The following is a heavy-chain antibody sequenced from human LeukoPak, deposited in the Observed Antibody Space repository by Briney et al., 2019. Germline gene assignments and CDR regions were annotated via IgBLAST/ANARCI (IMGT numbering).Heavy chain of an antibody. CDR3: AREILYDSTGYYL. CDR1: GGSISSSSYY. Sequence: SETLSLTCTVSGGSISSSSYYWGWIRQPPGKGLEWIGSIYYSGSTYYNPSLNIRVTISVDTSKNQFSLNLRSVTVADTAVYYCAREILYDSTGYYLWGQGTLVTVSS. V-gene: IGHV4-39*07. J-gene: IGHJ4*02. CDR2: IYYSGST. D-gene: IGHD3-22*01.